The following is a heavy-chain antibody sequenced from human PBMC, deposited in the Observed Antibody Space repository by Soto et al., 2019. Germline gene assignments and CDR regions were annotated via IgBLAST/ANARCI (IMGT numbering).Heavy chain of an antibody. J-gene: IGHJ6*02. CDR2: ITSSGSTK. CDR1: GFSFSSYE. D-gene: IGHD2-2*02. Sequence: LRLSCEASGFSFSSYEMNWVRQAPGKGLEWVSKITSSGSTKYYADSVKGRFTISRDNAKKSLYLQMNSLRAEDTAVYYCARDGFCSSTSCYTYGMDVWGQGTTVTV. CDR3: ARDGFCSSTSCYTYGMDV. V-gene: IGHV3-48*03.